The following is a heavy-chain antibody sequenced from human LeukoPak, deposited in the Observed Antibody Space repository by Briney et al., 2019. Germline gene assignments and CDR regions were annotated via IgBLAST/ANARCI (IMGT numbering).Heavy chain of an antibody. V-gene: IGHV4-34*01. D-gene: IGHD3-16*01. Sequence: SETLSLTFGGSDGSFTNQFWTWIRQAPGQGLEWIGDINHNRVNNYNPSVKSRVTISADTSNSLSLRSVTAADTAVYFCAWYYYGGRFGYWAQGTLVTVSS. CDR3: AWYYYGGRFGY. J-gene: IGHJ4*02. CDR1: DGSFTNQF. CDR2: INHNRVN.